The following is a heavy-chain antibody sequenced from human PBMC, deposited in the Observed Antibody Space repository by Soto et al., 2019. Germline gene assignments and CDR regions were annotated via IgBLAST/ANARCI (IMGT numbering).Heavy chain of an antibody. D-gene: IGHD1-26*01. Sequence: QVQLQESGPGLVKPSQTLSLTCTVSGGSISSGDYYWSWIRQPPGKGLEWIGYIYYSGSTYYNPSLKSRVTISVDTSKNQFSLKLSSVTAADTAVYYCARDWIEVGATPTNWFDPWGQGTLVTVSS. J-gene: IGHJ5*02. CDR2: IYYSGST. CDR3: ARDWIEVGATPTNWFDP. V-gene: IGHV4-30-4*01. CDR1: GGSISSGDYY.